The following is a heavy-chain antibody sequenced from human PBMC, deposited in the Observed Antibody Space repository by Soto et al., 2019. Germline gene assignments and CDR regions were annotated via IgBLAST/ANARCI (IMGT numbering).Heavy chain of an antibody. CDR1: GVSISGSNW. J-gene: IGHJ5*02. V-gene: IGHV4-4*02. D-gene: IGHD2-21*02. Sequence: VQLQESGPGLVKPSGTLSLTCNVSGVSISGSNWWSWVRQSPGKGLEWIGEVYHSGGANYNPSFKSRVIISVDKSKNQFSLQLSSVTAADTAIYYCATQVVETPKGRRGWFDPLGQGTLVTVSS. CDR3: ATQVVETPKGRRGWFDP. CDR2: VYHSGGA.